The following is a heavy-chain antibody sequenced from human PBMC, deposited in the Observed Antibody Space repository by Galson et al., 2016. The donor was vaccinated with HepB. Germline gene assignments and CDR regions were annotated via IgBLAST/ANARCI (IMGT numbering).Heavy chain of an antibody. D-gene: IGHD2-2*01. Sequence: SLRLSCAASGFKFDDYSMHWVRQAPGKGLEWVSLLSWDGVNTNYADSVKGRFTFSRDNSKNSLYLQMNSLKTEDTALYYCASAPASYYFYGMDVWGQGTTVTVSS. V-gene: IGHV3-43*01. CDR1: GFKFDDYS. J-gene: IGHJ6*02. CDR2: LSWDGVNT. CDR3: ASAPASYYFYGMDV.